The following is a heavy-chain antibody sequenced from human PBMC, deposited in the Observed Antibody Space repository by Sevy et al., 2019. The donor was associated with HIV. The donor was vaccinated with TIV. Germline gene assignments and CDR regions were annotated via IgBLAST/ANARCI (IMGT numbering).Heavy chain of an antibody. J-gene: IGHJ6*02. V-gene: IGHV4-59*13. CDR2: IYYSGSI. Sequence: SETLSLTCTVSGGSISSYYWSWIRQPPGKGLEWIGYIYYSGSINYNPSLKSRVTISVDTSKNQFFLKLSSVAAADTAMYYCARVREYGDYDYYYYGMDVWGQGTTVTVSS. CDR3: ARVREYGDYDYYYYGMDV. D-gene: IGHD4-17*01. CDR1: GGSISSYY.